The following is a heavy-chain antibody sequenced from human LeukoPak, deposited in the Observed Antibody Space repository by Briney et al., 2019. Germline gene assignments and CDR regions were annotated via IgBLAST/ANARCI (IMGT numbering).Heavy chain of an antibody. Sequence: SETLPLTCTVSGGSISSYYWSWIRQPPGKGLEWIGYIYYSGSTNYNPSLKSRVTISVDTSKNQFSLKLSSVTAAGTAVYYCARSEWGPYSLDYWGQGTLVTVSS. CDR1: GGSISSYY. J-gene: IGHJ4*02. V-gene: IGHV4-59*01. D-gene: IGHD3-16*01. CDR3: ARSEWGPYSLDY. CDR2: IYYSGST.